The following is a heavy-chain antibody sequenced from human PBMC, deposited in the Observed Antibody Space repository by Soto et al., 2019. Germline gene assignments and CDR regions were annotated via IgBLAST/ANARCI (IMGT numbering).Heavy chain of an antibody. CDR3: ARYSSGWYKYAFDI. Sequence: PSETLSLTCTVSGGSISSYYWSWIRQPAGKGLEWIGYIYYSGSTNYNPSLKSRVTISVDTSKNQFSLKLSSVTAADTAVYYCARYSSGWYKYAFDIWGQGTMVTVSS. CDR1: GGSISSYY. CDR2: IYYSGST. V-gene: IGHV4-59*01. D-gene: IGHD6-19*01. J-gene: IGHJ3*02.